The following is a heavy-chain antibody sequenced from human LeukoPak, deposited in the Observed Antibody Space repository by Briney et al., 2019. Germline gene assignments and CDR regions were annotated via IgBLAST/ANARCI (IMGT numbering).Heavy chain of an antibody. V-gene: IGHV3-74*01. D-gene: IGHD3/OR15-3a*01. CDR1: GFTLSSYW. CDR3: ARVPYLGPFDY. CDR2: IKSDGSST. J-gene: IGHJ4*02. Sequence: GGSLRLSCAASGFTLSSYWMHWVRHAPGKGLVWVSRIKSDGSSTSYADSVKGRFTISRDNAKNTLYLQMNSLRAEDTAVYYCARVPYLGPFDYWGQGTLVTVSS.